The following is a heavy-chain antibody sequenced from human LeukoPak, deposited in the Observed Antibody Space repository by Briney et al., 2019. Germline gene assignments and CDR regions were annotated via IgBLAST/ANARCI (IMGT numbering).Heavy chain of an antibody. J-gene: IGHJ4*02. D-gene: IGHD3-22*01. V-gene: IGHV2-26*01. CDR1: GFSLSNPRMG. Sequence: SGPTLVNPPATLTLTCTVSGFSLSNPRMGVSWIRQPPGKALEWLAHIFSDDKKSYRTSLKSRLTISKDTSKSQVVLTMTNMDPVDTATYYCARTDSSGYYYPLDYWGQGTLVTVSS. CDR2: IFSDDKK. CDR3: ARTDSSGYYYPLDY.